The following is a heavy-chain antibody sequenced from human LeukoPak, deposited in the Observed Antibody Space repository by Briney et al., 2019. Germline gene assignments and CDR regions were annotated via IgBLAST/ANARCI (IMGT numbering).Heavy chain of an antibody. CDR1: GFTFSSYS. CDR2: ISSSSSYI. CDR3: ASVGYSSSSGLDP. V-gene: IGHV3-21*01. Sequence: PGGSLRLSCAASGFTFSSYSMNWGRQAPGKGLEWVSSISSSSSYIYYADSVKGRFTISRDNAKNSLYLQMNSLRAEDTAVYYCASVGYSSSSGLDPWGQGTLVTVSS. D-gene: IGHD6-13*01. J-gene: IGHJ5*02.